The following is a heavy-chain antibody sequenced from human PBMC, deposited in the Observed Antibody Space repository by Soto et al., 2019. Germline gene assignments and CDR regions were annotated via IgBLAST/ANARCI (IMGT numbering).Heavy chain of an antibody. J-gene: IGHJ6*02. CDR2: ISWNSGSI. V-gene: IGHV3-9*01. CDR1: GFTFDDYA. Sequence: GGSLRLSCAASGFTFDDYAMHWVRQAPGKGLEWVSGISWNSGSIGYADSVKGRFTISRDNAKNSLYLQMNSLRAEDTALYYCAKDYSSGWTYYYYYYGMDVWGQGTTVTVSS. CDR3: AKDYSSGWTYYYYYYGMDV. D-gene: IGHD6-19*01.